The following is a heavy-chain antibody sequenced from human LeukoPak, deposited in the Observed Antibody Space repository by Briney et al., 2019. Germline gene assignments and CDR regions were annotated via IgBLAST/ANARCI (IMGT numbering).Heavy chain of an antibody. V-gene: IGHV3-33*01. J-gene: IGHJ5*02. CDR1: GFTFNSYG. CDR3: AREDYGDYGWFDP. CDR2: IWYDGSNK. D-gene: IGHD4-17*01. Sequence: GGSLRLSCAASGFTFNSYGMHWVRQAPGKGLEWVAVIWYDGSNKFYADSVKGRFTISRDNSKNTLYLQMNSLRAEDTAVYYCAREDYGDYGWFDPWGQGTLVTVSS.